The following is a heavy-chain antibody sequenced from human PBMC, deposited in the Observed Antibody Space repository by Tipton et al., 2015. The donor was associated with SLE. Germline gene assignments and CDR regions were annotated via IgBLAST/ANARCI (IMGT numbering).Heavy chain of an antibody. V-gene: IGHV4-31*03. CDR2: FYFSSST. CDR1: GGSITSGGYY. Sequence: TLSLTCSVSGGSITSGGYYWTWIRQHPGKGLEWIGYFYFSSSTSYNPSLKSRVTISVDTSKNQFSLKLTPVTAADTAVYYCAREPLYWGQGALVTVSS. J-gene: IGHJ4*02. CDR3: AREPLY.